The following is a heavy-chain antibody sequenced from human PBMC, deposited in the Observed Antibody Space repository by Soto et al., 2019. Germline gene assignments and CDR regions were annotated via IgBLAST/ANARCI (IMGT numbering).Heavy chain of an antibody. D-gene: IGHD3-16*01. CDR1: GFSFRSRGVA. Sequence: HITLKEPGPTPVKPTQTLTLTCIFSGFSFRSRGVAVGWVRQPPGKALERVGFICWYDDKRYSPSLTSRITITKDPPDNQAVLTMTNIAPADTGTYYCAHRVRSSNGWGTFDYRGQGVVVTVSS. CDR3: AHRVRSSNGWGTFDY. V-gene: IGHV2-5*01. CDR2: ICWYDDK. J-gene: IGHJ4*02.